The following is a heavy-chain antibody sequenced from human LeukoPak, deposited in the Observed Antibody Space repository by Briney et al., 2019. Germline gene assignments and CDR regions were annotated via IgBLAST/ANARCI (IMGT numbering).Heavy chain of an antibody. Sequence: SVKVSCKASGGTFSSYAISWVRQAPGQGLEWMGGIIPIFGTANYAQKFQGRVTITADESTSTAYMELSSLRSEDTAVYYCARDILRLLEWPSNMDVWGKGTTVTVSS. J-gene: IGHJ6*03. CDR1: GGTFSSYA. D-gene: IGHD3-3*01. CDR3: ARDILRLLEWPSNMDV. CDR2: IIPIFGTA. V-gene: IGHV1-69*13.